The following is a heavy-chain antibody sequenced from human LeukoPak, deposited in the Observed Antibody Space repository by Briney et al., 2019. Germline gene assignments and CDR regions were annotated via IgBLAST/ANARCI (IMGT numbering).Heavy chain of an antibody. Sequence: SETLSLTCTVSGVSISSYYWSWIRQPPGKGLEWIGYIYYSGSTNYNPSLKSRVTISVDTSKNQFSLKLSSVTAADTAVYYCARDPGSSGYYDYWGQGTLVTVSS. CDR2: IYYSGST. V-gene: IGHV4-59*01. D-gene: IGHD3-22*01. J-gene: IGHJ4*02. CDR3: ARDPGSSGYYDY. CDR1: GVSISSYY.